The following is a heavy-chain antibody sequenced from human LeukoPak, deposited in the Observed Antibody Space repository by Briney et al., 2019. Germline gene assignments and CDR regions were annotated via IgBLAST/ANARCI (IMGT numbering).Heavy chain of an antibody. D-gene: IGHD6-19*01. J-gene: IGHJ5*02. CDR3: ANTDKGQWHPSSWFDP. Sequence: GGSLRLSCAASGFTFSNSAMTWVRQSPEKGLEWVSDISAIGDTTHYADSVKGRFTISRDNSKHTLYLQMNSLRAEDTAVYYCANTDKGQWHPSSWFDPWGEGTLVTVSS. CDR2: ISAIGDTT. V-gene: IGHV3-23*01. CDR1: GFTFSNSA.